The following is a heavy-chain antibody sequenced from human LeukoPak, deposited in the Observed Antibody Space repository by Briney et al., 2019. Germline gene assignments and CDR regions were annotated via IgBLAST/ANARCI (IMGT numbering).Heavy chain of an antibody. J-gene: IGHJ4*02. CDR1: GFTFSSYA. V-gene: IGHV3-23*01. D-gene: IGHD3-16*01. CDR2: ISGSGGST. CDR3: AKVGGNRSPAYYFDY. Sequence: PGGSLRLSCAASGFTFSSYAMSWVRQAPGKGLEWVSAISGSGGSTYYADSVKGRFTISRDNSKNTLYLQMNNLRAEDTAVYYCAKVGGNRSPAYYFDYWGQGTLVTVSS.